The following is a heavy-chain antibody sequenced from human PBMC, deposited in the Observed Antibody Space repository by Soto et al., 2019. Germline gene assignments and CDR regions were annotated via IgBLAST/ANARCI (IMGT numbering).Heavy chain of an antibody. CDR3: ASGSGWYENFDY. V-gene: IGHV1-18*01. Sequence: ALVKVSCKASGYTFTSYAMHWVRQAPGQGLEWMGWISAYNGNTNYAQKLQGRVTMTTDTSTSTAYMELRSLRSDDTAVYYCASGSGWYENFDYWGQGTLVTVSS. CDR2: ISAYNGNT. J-gene: IGHJ4*02. D-gene: IGHD6-19*01. CDR1: GYTFTSYA.